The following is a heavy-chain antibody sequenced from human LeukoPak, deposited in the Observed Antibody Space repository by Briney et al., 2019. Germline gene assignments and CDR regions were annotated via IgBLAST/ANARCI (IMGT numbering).Heavy chain of an antibody. D-gene: IGHD5-18*01. V-gene: IGHV4-59*01. CDR1: GGSINSDY. J-gene: IGHJ5*02. Sequence: PSETLSLTCSVSGGSINSDYWNWIRQPPGKGLKWIGYVYYSGSTNYNPSLKSRVTISVDMSKNQFSLKLTSVTPADTAMYYCTRGKDYRSGYTNWFDPWGQGTLVTVSS. CDR2: VYYSGST. CDR3: TRGKDYRSGYTNWFDP.